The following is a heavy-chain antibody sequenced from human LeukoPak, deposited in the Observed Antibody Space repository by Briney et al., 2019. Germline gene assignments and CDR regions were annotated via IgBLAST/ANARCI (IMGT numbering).Heavy chain of an antibody. D-gene: IGHD6-13*01. V-gene: IGHV3-11*06. Sequence: PGGSLRLSCAASGFTFSDYYMSWIHQAPGKGLEWVSYISRNSYTNYADSVKGRFTISRDNAKNSLYLQMASLRAEDTAVYYCARMGIAAVGAYYFDYWGQGTLVAVSS. CDR3: ARMGIAAVGAYYFDY. CDR1: GFTFSDYY. J-gene: IGHJ4*02. CDR2: ISRNSYT.